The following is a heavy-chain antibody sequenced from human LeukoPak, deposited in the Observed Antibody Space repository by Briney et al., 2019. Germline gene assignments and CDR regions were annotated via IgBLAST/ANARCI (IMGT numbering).Heavy chain of an antibody. D-gene: IGHD6-19*01. CDR2: INPSGGST. V-gene: IGHV1-46*01. CDR3: ARDAPPITGWYNWFDP. CDR1: GYTSTSYY. J-gene: IGHJ5*02. Sequence: GASVKVSCKASGYTSTSYYMHWVGQAPGQGLEWMGIINPSGGSTSYAQKFQGRVTMTRDTSTSTVYMELSSLRSEDTAVYYCARDAPPITGWYNWFDPWGQGTLLTVSS.